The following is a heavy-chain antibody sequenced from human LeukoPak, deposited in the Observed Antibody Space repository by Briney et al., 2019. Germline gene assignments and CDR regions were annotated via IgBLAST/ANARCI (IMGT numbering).Heavy chain of an antibody. V-gene: IGHV4-59*08. CDR1: GGSISSYY. D-gene: IGHD7-27*01. J-gene: IGHJ6*03. CDR2: IYYSGST. Sequence: SETLSLTCTVSGGSISSYYWSWIRQPPGKGLEWIGYIYYSGSTNYNPSLKSRVTISVDTSKNQFSLKLSSVTAADTAVYYCARHNWGHGSYYYYMDVWGKGTTVTISS. CDR3: ARHNWGHGSYYYYMDV.